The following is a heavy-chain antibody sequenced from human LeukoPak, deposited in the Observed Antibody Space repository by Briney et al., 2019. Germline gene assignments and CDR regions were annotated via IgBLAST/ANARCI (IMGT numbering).Heavy chain of an antibody. J-gene: IGHJ4*02. D-gene: IGHD2-21*02. CDR3: TTDYIVVVTAIFDY. Sequence: GRSLRLSCAASGFTFSNAWMSWVRQAPGKGLEWVGRIKSKTDGGTIDYATPVKGRFTISRDDSKNTLYLQMNSLKTEDTAVYYCTTDYIVVVTAIFDYWGQGTLVTVSS. CDR2: IKSKTDGGTI. CDR1: GFTFSNAW. V-gene: IGHV3-15*01.